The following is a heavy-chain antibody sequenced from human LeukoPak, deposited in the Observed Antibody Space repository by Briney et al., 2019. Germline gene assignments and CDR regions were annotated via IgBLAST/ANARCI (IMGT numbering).Heavy chain of an antibody. Sequence: SETLSLTCIVSGASINSYYWSWIRQPPGKGLEWIGEINHSGSTNYNPSLKSRVTISVDTSKNQLSLKLSSVTAADTAVYYCARDSRNYYDSSGRYYFDYWGQGTLVTVSS. CDR1: GASINSYY. CDR2: INHSGST. D-gene: IGHD3-22*01. CDR3: ARDSRNYYDSSGRYYFDY. J-gene: IGHJ4*02. V-gene: IGHV4-34*01.